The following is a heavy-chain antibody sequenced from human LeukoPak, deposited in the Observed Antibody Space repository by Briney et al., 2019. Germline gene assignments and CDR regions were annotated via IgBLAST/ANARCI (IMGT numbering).Heavy chain of an antibody. CDR2: INPNIGGT. CDR1: GYTFTGYY. Sequence: GASVKVSCKASGYTFTGYYMHWVRQAPGQGLEWMGRINPNIGGTNYAQKFQGRVTMTRDTSISTIYMELSRLRSGDTAVYYCARVGAGLNGAFDIWGQGTMVTVSS. D-gene: IGHD1-26*01. V-gene: IGHV1-2*06. J-gene: IGHJ3*02. CDR3: ARVGAGLNGAFDI.